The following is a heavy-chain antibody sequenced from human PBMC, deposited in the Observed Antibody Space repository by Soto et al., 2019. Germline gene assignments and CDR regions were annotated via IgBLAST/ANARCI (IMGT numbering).Heavy chain of an antibody. Sequence: QVQLVQSGAEVKKPGSSVKVSCKVSGGTFSSYAIGWVRQAPGQGLEWMGGIIPITGTVNYAQKCQGRVTITADESTTTVYMELSSLRSEDTAVYYCAREYSSSAQYLYFDVCGRGTLVTVSS. CDR1: GGTFSSYA. CDR2: IIPITGTV. V-gene: IGHV1-69*01. D-gene: IGHD6-6*01. J-gene: IGHJ2*01. CDR3: AREYSSSAQYLYFDV.